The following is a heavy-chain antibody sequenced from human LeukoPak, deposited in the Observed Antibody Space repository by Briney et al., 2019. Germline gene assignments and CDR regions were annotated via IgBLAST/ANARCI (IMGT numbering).Heavy chain of an antibody. CDR1: GFTFSNYA. CDR2: ISDDATEK. V-gene: IGHV3-30*04. Sequence: GRSLRLSCAASGFTFSNYAMHWVGQAPGKGLEGVAVISDDATEKHYAHSVKGRFTISRDNSKNTLFLQMNSLRVEDTTVYYCAATSRRTGYYPILYWGQ. J-gene: IGHJ4*02. CDR3: AATSRRTGYYPILY. D-gene: IGHD3-9*01.